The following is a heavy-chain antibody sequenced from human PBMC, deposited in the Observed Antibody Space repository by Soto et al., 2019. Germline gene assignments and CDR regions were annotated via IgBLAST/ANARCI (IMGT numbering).Heavy chain of an antibody. CDR1: GGSFSGYY. V-gene: IGHV4-34*01. CDR3: ARGRGYYDSSASNAFDI. CDR2: INHSGST. J-gene: IGHJ3*02. Sequence: PSETLSLTCAVYGGSFSGYYWSWIRQPPGKGLEWIGEINHSGSTNYNPSLKSRVTISVDTSKNQFSLKLSSVTAADTAVYYCARGRGYYDSSASNAFDIWGQGTMVT. D-gene: IGHD3-22*01.